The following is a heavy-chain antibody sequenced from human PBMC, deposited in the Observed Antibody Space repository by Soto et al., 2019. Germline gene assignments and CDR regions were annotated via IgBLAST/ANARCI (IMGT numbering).Heavy chain of an antibody. CDR2: IYSDNNT. Sequence: EVQLVETGGDLIQPGGSLRLSCAASGFTVSSDSMTWVRQAPGKGLEWISIIYSDNNTDYADSVKGRFSISRDTSKNILYLQMNSLRAEYTADYYCARHYSAMGVWGQGTTVTVSS. V-gene: IGHV3-53*02. CDR1: GFTVSSDS. J-gene: IGHJ6*02. CDR3: ARHYSAMGV.